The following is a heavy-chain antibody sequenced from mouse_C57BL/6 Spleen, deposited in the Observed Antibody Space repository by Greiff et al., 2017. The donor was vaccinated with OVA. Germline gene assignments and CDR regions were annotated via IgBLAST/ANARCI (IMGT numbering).Heavy chain of an antibody. CDR3: SSSDGGCGRGLDY. Sequence: QVQLQQSGAELVKPGASVKLSCKASGYAFTSYGISWVKQRPGQGLEWIGEIYPGGGNTYYNEKFKGKATLTADKSSSTAYMELSSLTSEDSAVYFCSSSDGGCGRGLDYWGQGTTLTVSS. CDR1: GYAFTSYG. V-gene: IGHV1-81*01. D-gene: IGHD1-2*01. J-gene: IGHJ2*01. CDR2: IYPGGGNT.